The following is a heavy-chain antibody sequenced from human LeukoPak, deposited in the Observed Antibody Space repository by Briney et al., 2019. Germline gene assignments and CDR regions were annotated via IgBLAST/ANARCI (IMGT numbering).Heavy chain of an antibody. Sequence: GGSLRLSCAASGFTFSSYGMPWVRQAPGKGLEWVAVISYDGSNKYYADSVKGRFTISRDNSKNTLYLQMNSLRAEDTAVYYCAKDRLRGSTTYTRFDYWGQGTLATVSS. D-gene: IGHD2-2*01. CDR1: GFTFSSYG. J-gene: IGHJ4*02. CDR2: ISYDGSNK. CDR3: AKDRLRGSTTYTRFDY. V-gene: IGHV3-30*18.